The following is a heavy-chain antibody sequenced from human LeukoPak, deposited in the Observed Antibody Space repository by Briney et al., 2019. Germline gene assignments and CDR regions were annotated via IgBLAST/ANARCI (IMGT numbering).Heavy chain of an antibody. CDR1: GFTFSSYE. CDR2: TSSSGYTR. CDR3: ARDASWNGCDY. J-gene: IGHJ4*02. Sequence: PGGSLRLSCAASGFTFSSYEMNWVRQAPAKGLEWVSYTSSSGYTRYYADSVKGRFTISRDNAKNSLYLQMNSLRAEDTAVYYCARDASWNGCDYWGQGTLVTVSS. V-gene: IGHV3-48*03. D-gene: IGHD1-1*01.